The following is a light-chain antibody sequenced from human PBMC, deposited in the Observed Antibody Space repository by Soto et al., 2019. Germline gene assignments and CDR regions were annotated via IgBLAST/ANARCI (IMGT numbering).Light chain of an antibody. CDR1: QSVRTK. CDR2: GAS. CDR3: QQYNNWPPWT. J-gene: IGKJ1*01. Sequence: EIVMTQSPAALSVSPGERVTLSSSASQSVRTKLAWYQQKPGQAPRLLIYGASSRATGIPARFSGGGSGTEFTLTISSLQSEDFAVYYCQQYNNWPPWTFGQGTKVDI. V-gene: IGKV3D-15*01.